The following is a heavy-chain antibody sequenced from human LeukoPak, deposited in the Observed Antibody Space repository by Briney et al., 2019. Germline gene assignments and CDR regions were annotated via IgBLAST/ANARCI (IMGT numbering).Heavy chain of an antibody. CDR3: ARAPKFRLVGVPKGPFDP. Sequence: GGSLRLSCTASGFTFSYYGMHWVRQAPGKGLEWVSYISSSGSTIYYADSVKGRFTISRDNSKNSLYLQMNSLRAEDTAVYYCARAPKFRLVGVPKGPFDPWGQGTLVTVSS. V-gene: IGHV3-48*01. J-gene: IGHJ5*02. D-gene: IGHD1-26*01. CDR2: ISSSGSTI. CDR1: GFTFSYYG.